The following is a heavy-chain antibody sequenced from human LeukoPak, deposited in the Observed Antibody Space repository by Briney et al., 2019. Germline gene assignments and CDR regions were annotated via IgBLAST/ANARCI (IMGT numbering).Heavy chain of an antibody. D-gene: IGHD3-10*01. CDR1: GFTFSSYS. Sequence: AGGSLRLSCAASGFTFSSYSMNWVRQAPGKGLEWVANIKQDGSEKYYVDSVKGRFTISRDNAKNSLYLQMNSLRAEDTAVYYCAREESGVTLRYYYYGMDVWGQGTTVTVSS. V-gene: IGHV3-7*01. CDR2: IKQDGSEK. CDR3: AREESGVTLRYYYYGMDV. J-gene: IGHJ6*02.